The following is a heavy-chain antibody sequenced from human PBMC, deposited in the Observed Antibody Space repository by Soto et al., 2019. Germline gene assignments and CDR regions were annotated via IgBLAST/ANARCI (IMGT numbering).Heavy chain of an antibody. Sequence: QVQLVQSGAEVKKPGASVKVSCKASGYVFTSYGINWVRQAPGQGLGWMGWIGGYSVNTNYAQKLQGRVTMTTDTSTSTAYLEVRSLRSDDTGVYYCARVPATTSYNYYGMDVWGQGTTVTVSS. D-gene: IGHD1-26*01. CDR2: IGGYSVNT. CDR1: GYVFTSYG. V-gene: IGHV1-18*01. CDR3: ARVPATTSYNYYGMDV. J-gene: IGHJ6*02.